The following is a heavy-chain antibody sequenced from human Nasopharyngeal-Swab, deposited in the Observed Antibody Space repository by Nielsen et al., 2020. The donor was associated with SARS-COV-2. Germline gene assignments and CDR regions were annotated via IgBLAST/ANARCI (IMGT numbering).Heavy chain of an antibody. J-gene: IGHJ4*02. D-gene: IGHD3-22*01. V-gene: IGHV4-34*01. CDR1: GGSFSGYY. CDR3: ARGHRSISMIVVVIATAHFYFDS. CDR2: INHSGTT. Sequence: SETLSLTCAVYGGSFSGYYWSWIRQPPGKGLEWIGEINHSGTTSYNPSPKSRVTISSDTSKNQFSLKLSSVTAADTAVYYCARGHRSISMIVVVIATAHFYFDSWGRRTLVTVTS.